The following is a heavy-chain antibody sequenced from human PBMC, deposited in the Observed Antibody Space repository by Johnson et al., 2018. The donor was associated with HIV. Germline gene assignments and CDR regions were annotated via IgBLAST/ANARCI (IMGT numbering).Heavy chain of an antibody. J-gene: IGHJ3*02. V-gene: IGHV3-66*01. CDR2: IYSDDST. D-gene: IGHD1-14*01. CDR1: GFTVSRNY. CDR3: APENGRNAFDI. Sequence: EVQLVESGGGVVRPGGSLRLSCAASGFTVSRNYMSWVRQAPGKGLEWVSVIYSDDSTYYADSVKGRFTISRDNSNNTLSLHMSSLRAEDTAVYYCAPENGRNAFDIWGQGTMVAVSS.